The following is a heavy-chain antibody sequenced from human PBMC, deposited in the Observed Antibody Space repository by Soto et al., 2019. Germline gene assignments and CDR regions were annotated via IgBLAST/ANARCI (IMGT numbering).Heavy chain of an antibody. CDR3: ARNRDRSYSSSWWFDP. V-gene: IGHV3-21*01. Sequence: PGGSLRLSCAASGFTFSGYSMNWVRQAPGKGLEWVSSISSSSSYIYYADSVKGRFTISRDNAKNSLYLQMNSLRAEDTAVYYCARNRDRSYSSSWWFDPWGQGTLVTVSS. CDR2: ISSSSSYI. J-gene: IGHJ5*02. CDR1: GFTFSGYS. D-gene: IGHD6-13*01.